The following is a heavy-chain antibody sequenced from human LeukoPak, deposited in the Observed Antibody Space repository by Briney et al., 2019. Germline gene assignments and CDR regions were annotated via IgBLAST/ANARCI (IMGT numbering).Heavy chain of an antibody. V-gene: IGHV3-9*01. Sequence: GRYLRLSCAASGFTFDDYAMHWVRQAPGKGLEWVSGVSWNSGSIGYADSVKGRLTISRDNANNSLYLQMNSLSAEDTALYYCAKDLSGCYSGFDYWGQGTLVTVSS. CDR3: AKDLSGCYSGFDY. CDR1: GFTFDDYA. J-gene: IGHJ4*02. CDR2: VSWNSGSI. D-gene: IGHD1-26*01.